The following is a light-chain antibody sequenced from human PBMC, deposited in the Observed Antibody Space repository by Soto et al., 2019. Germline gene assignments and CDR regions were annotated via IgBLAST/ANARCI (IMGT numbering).Light chain of an antibody. CDR1: SGHSSYA. V-gene: IGLV4-69*01. CDR3: QTWGTGIVV. CDR2: LNSDGSH. J-gene: IGLJ2*01. Sequence: QPVLTQSPSASASLGASAKVTCTLSSGHSSYAIAWHQQQPEKGPRYLMHLNSDGSHTKGDGIPDRFSGSSSGAERYLTISSLQSEDEADYFCQTWGTGIVVFGGGTKVTVL.